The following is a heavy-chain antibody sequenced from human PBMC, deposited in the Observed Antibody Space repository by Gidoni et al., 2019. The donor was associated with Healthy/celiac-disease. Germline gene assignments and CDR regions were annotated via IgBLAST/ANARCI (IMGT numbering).Heavy chain of an antibody. V-gene: IGHV3-74*01. Sequence: EVQLVESGGGLVQPGGSLRLSCAASGFTFSSYWMHWVRQAPGKGLVWVSRINRDGSSTSYADSVKGRFTISRDNAKNTLYLQMNSLRAEDTAVYYWARSAYCGGDCPDYYYYYGMDVWGQGTTVTVSS. D-gene: IGHD2-21*01. J-gene: IGHJ6*02. CDR1: GFTFSSYW. CDR3: ARSAYCGGDCPDYYYYYGMDV. CDR2: INRDGSST.